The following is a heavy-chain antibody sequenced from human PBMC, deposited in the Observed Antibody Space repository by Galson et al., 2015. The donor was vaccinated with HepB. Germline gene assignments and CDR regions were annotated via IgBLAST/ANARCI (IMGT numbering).Heavy chain of an antibody. D-gene: IGHD1-26*01. Sequence: SLRLSCAASGFIFSGHAMHWVRQAPGKGLEWVAVISFDGSNKHYGDSVKGRFTVSRDNSKNTLYLQMNSLKAEDTAMYYCARDNYGEAGSYSANWGQGTLVTVSS. CDR1: GFIFSGHA. V-gene: IGHV3-30-3*01. CDR3: ARDNYGEAGSYSAN. CDR2: ISFDGSNK. J-gene: IGHJ4*02.